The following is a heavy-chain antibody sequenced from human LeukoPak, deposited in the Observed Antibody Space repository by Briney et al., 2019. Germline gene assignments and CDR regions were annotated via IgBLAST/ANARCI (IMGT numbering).Heavy chain of an antibody. CDR3: AKAQYDFWSGLDY. D-gene: IGHD3-3*01. CDR2: ISGNGGST. CDR1: GFTFSRYP. V-gene: IGHV3-64D*09. Sequence: GGSLRLSCSASGFTFSRYPMHWVRQAPGKGLEYVSAISGNGGSTYYADSVKGRFTISRDNPKNTLYLQMSSLRTEDTAIYYCAKAQYDFWSGLDYRGQGTLVTVSS. J-gene: IGHJ4*02.